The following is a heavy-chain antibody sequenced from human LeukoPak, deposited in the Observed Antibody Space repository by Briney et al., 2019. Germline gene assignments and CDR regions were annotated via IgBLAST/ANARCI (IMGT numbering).Heavy chain of an antibody. CDR3: ARLPWGVVRNYYYYYGMDV. Sequence: PSETLSLTCTVSGGSISRYYWSWIRQPPGKGLEWIGYIYYSGSTNYNPSPKSRVTISVDTSKNQFSLKLSSVTAADTAVYYCARLPWGVVRNYYYYYGMDVWGQGTTVTVSS. J-gene: IGHJ6*02. CDR1: GGSISRYY. D-gene: IGHD2-15*01. CDR2: IYYSGST. V-gene: IGHV4-59*08.